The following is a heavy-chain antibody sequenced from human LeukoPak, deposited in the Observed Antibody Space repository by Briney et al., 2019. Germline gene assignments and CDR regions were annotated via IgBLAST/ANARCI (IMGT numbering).Heavy chain of an antibody. CDR1: GYTFTSYD. V-gene: IGHV1-8*03. CDR3: ARGGYERKMTTVTTLRYYYYYYMDV. Sequence: GASVKVSCKASGYTFTSYDINWVRQATGQGLEWMGWMNPSSGNTGYAQKFQGRVTITRNTSISTAYMELSSLRSEDTAAYYCARGGYERKMTTVTTLRYYYYYYMDVWGKGTTVTVSS. D-gene: IGHD4-11*01. CDR2: MNPSSGNT. J-gene: IGHJ6*03.